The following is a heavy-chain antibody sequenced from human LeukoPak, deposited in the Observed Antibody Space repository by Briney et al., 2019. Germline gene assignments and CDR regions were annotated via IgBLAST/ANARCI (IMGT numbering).Heavy chain of an antibody. CDR2: IRSTANGYAT. V-gene: IGHV3-73*01. Sequence: PGGSLRLSCAASGFTFSGSALHWVRQASGKGLEWVGRIRSTANGYATAYAASVKGRFTISRDDSKNTAYLQMDSLKTEDTAVYYCARVTREWLASDYWGQGTLVTVSS. CDR1: GFTFSGSA. CDR3: ARVTREWLASDY. J-gene: IGHJ4*02. D-gene: IGHD6-19*01.